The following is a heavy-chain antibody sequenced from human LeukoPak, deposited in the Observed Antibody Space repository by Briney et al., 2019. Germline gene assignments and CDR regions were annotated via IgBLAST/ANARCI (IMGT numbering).Heavy chain of an antibody. CDR1: GYSFTGYY. V-gene: IGHV1-2*02. D-gene: IGHD1-7*01. J-gene: IGHJ4*02. CDR2: INPNSGGT. Sequence: ASVKVSCKTSGYSFTGYYMHWVRQAPGQGLEWMGWINPNSGGTNYAQKFQGRVTMTRDTSISTAYMELSRLRSDDTAVYYCARSYNWNYPGYWGQGTPVTVSS. CDR3: ARSYNWNYPGY.